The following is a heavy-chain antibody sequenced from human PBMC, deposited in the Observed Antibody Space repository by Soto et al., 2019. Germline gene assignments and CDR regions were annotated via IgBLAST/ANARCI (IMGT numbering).Heavy chain of an antibody. CDR3: ARHNYDSTGFYYLDY. CDR1: GGSISGGGYF. CDR2: IYYSGSV. V-gene: IGHV4-31*03. D-gene: IGHD3-22*01. Sequence: PSETLSLTCTVSGGSISGGGYFWSWIRQHPGKGLEWSGYIYYSGSVYYNPSLKSRVTISVDRSKNQFSLKVSSVTAADTAVYYCARHNYDSTGFYYLDYWGQGTLVTVSS. J-gene: IGHJ4*02.